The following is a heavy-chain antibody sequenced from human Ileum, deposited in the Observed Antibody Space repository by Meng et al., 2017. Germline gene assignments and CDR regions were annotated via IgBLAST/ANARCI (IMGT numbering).Heavy chain of an antibody. CDR1: GVTFSTFS. V-gene: IGHV3-21*01. J-gene: IGHJ3*02. Sequence: GGSLRLSCAASGVTFSTFSMNWVRQAPGKGLEWVASISFSNTYIEYADSVKGRFTISRDNARNSLYLEMSSLTAEDTAIYYCARDNREAGIYPGFYAFAIWGQGTMVTVSS. CDR2: ISFSNTYI. D-gene: IGHD1-26*01. CDR3: ARDNREAGIYPGFYAFAI.